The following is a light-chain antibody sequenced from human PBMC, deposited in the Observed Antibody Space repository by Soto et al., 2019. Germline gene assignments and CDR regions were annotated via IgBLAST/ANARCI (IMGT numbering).Light chain of an antibody. CDR1: QAVNTR. J-gene: IGKJ1*01. V-gene: IGKV3-11*01. CDR3: HQRQSLPRT. CDR2: LTS. Sequence: EIGLTQSPATLSSFPGDRVPLSCRASQAVNTRLAWYQHKPGQAPRLLIYLTSNRAAGIPARFSGSGSETDCTLTISDVEPEDFAVYYCHQRQSLPRTFGQGTKVDIK.